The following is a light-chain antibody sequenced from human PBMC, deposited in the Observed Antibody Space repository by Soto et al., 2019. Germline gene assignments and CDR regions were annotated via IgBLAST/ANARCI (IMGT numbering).Light chain of an antibody. V-gene: IGKV1-5*03. CDR3: QQYKSYPYT. CDR1: QSISSC. CDR2: KAS. Sequence: DIQMTQSPSPRSTSVGDRVTITCRASQSISSCLSWYQQKTGKAPNLLIYKASNIKSGAPSRFSGSGSGTEYSLTISSLQPDDFATYYYQQYKSYPYTFGQGTKLEIK. J-gene: IGKJ2*01.